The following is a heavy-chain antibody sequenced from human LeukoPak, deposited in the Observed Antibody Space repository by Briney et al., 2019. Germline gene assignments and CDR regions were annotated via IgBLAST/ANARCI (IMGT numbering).Heavy chain of an antibody. V-gene: IGHV1-69*06. D-gene: IGHD2-2*01. Sequence: WASVKVSCKASGGTFSSYAISWVRRAPGQGLEWMGGIIPIFGTANYAQKFQGRVTITADKSTSTAYMELSSLRSEDTAVYYCAMYPVGRDQLLTVDYWGQGTPVTVSS. CDR1: GGTFSSYA. CDR3: AMYPVGRDQLLTVDY. J-gene: IGHJ4*02. CDR2: IIPIFGTA.